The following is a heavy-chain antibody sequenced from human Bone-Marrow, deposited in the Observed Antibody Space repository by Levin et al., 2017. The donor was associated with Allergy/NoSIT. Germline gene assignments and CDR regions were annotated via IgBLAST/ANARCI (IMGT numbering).Heavy chain of an antibody. CDR2: IYWDGDK. CDR1: GLSLSSNEVG. Sequence: SGPTLVKPTHTLTLTCAFSGLSLSSNEVGVGWIRQPPGKALEWLALIYWDGDKRYSPSLKTRLTITKDTSKNQVVLTLTNVDPVDTATYYCAHTHSYGYFDYWGQGTLVTVSS. V-gene: IGHV2-5*02. CDR3: AHTHSYGYFDY. J-gene: IGHJ4*02. D-gene: IGHD5-18*01.